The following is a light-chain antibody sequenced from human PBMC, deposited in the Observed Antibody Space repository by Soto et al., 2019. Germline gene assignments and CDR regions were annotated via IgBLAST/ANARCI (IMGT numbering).Light chain of an antibody. J-gene: IGKJ1*01. CDR3: LQYQSYWT. Sequence: DIQMTQSPSTLSASVGDRVSITCRASQSISRQLAWYQQKPGKAPNLLIYQASNLETGVPSRFTGSGSGTESTLTISSLQPDDLGTYYCLQYQSYWTFGQGTKVEVK. V-gene: IGKV1-5*03. CDR2: QAS. CDR1: QSISRQ.